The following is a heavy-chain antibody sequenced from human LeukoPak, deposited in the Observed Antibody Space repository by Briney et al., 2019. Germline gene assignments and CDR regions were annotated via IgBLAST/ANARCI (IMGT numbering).Heavy chain of an antibody. D-gene: IGHD4-17*01. CDR3: ARHDDYGDFDY. J-gene: IGHJ4*02. V-gene: IGHV5-51*01. Sequence: GEYLQISCKGSGYGFTSYWIGWGRQQPGKGLEGMRIIYPGDSDTRYSPSFQGQVTISADKSISTAYLQWSSLKASDTAMYYCARHDDYGDFDYWGQGTLVTVSS. CDR1: GYGFTSYW. CDR2: IYPGDSDT.